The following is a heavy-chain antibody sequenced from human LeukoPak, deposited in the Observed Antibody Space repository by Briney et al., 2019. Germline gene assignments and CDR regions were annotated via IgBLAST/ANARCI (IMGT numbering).Heavy chain of an antibody. J-gene: IGHJ6*02. CDR1: GFTFSSYA. Sequence: GGSLRLSCAASGFTFSSYAMIWVRQAPGKGLEWVAAISGSGGSTYYADSVKGRFTISRDNSKNALYLQMNSLRAEDTAVYYCAKGDYGSGLNYYYGMDVWGQGTTVTVSS. V-gene: IGHV3-23*01. CDR3: AKGDYGSGLNYYYGMDV. D-gene: IGHD3-10*01. CDR2: ISGSGGST.